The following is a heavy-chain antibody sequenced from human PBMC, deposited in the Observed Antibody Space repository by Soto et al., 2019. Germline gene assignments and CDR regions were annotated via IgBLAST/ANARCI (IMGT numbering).Heavy chain of an antibody. CDR1: GFTFRTYN. D-gene: IGHD3-10*01. CDR3: ARWRDGFKSFNYYYGMDV. V-gene: IGHV3-21*01. Sequence: LRLSCAASGFTFRTYNMHLVRQAPGKGLEWVSSISSTSSFIYYADSLKGRFTISRDNAKNSLYLQMNSLRAEDTALYSCARWRDGFKSFNYYYGMDVWGQGTTVTVSS. J-gene: IGHJ6*02. CDR2: ISSTSSFI.